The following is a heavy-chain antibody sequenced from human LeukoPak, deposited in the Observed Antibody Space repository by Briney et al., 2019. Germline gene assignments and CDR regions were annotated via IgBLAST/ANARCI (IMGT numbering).Heavy chain of an antibody. V-gene: IGHV3-7*01. CDR2: INQDDSQI. CDR3: VRVGSGATRADTLDL. Sequence: AGGSLRLSCAASGFTFNKYWLTWVRQAPGKGLEWVANINQDDSQIYYLESVEGRFTITRDNAKNSLHLQMNSLRAEDTAIYYCVRVGSGATRADTLDLWGQGTMVTVSS. CDR1: GFTFNKYW. J-gene: IGHJ3*01. D-gene: IGHD6-19*01.